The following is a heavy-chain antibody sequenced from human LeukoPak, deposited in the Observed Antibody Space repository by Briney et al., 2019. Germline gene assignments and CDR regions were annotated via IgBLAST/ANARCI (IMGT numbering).Heavy chain of an antibody. V-gene: IGHV1-24*01. CDR3: ATPGSNSGSYYLSAFDI. CDR1: GYTFTGYY. Sequence: GASVKVSCKSSGYTFTGYYLHWVRQAPGKGLEWMGGFDPEDGETIYAQKFQGRVTMTEDTSTDTAYMELSSLRSEDTAVYYCATPGSNSGSYYLSAFDIWGQGTMVTVSS. J-gene: IGHJ3*02. CDR2: FDPEDGET. D-gene: IGHD1-26*01.